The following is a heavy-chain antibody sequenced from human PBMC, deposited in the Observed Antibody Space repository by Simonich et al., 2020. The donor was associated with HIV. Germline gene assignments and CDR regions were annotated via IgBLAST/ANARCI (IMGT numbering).Heavy chain of an antibody. D-gene: IGHD6-6*01. CDR3: ARDRGPQSIGGNYYYMDV. CDR2: IRSKGNSYAT. V-gene: IGHV3-73*02. CDR1: GFTFSGSS. Sequence: EYGGGLVQPGGSLKLSCAASGFTFSGSSIHWVRQASGKGLEWVGRIRSKGNSYATSYAASVKGRFTISRDDSKNTAYLQMNSLKTEDTAVYYCARDRGPQSIGGNYYYMDVWGKGTTVTVSS. J-gene: IGHJ6*03.